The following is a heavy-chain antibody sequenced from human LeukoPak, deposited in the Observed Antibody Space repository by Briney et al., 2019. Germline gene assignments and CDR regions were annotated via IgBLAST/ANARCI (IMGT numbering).Heavy chain of an antibody. CDR1: GFTVSSNY. CDR3: ARVDYGDYGFDY. J-gene: IGHJ4*02. CDR2: IYSGGST. Sequence: GSLRLSCAASGFTVSSNYMSWVHQAPGKGLEWVSVIYSGGSTYYADSVKGRFTISRDNSKNTLYLQMNSLRAEDTAVYYCARVDYGDYGFDYWGQGTLVTVSS. D-gene: IGHD4-17*01. V-gene: IGHV3-66*01.